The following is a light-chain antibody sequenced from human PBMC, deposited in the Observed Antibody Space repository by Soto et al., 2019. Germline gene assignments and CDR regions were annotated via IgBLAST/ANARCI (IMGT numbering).Light chain of an antibody. CDR3: NSYVAGSSYV. V-gene: IGLV2-8*01. J-gene: IGLJ1*01. Sequence: QSALTQPPSASGSPGQSVTISCTGTSSDVGKYDYVSWFQHHPGKAPKLIIYEVSKRPSGVPDRFSGSKSGSTASLTVSGLQTEDEADYYCNSYVAGSSYVFGGGTKVTVL. CDR2: EVS. CDR1: SSDVGKYDY.